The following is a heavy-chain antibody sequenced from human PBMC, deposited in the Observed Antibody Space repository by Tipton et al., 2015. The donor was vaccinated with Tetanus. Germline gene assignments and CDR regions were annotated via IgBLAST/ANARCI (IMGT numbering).Heavy chain of an antibody. D-gene: IGHD6-6*01. V-gene: IGHV4-31*03. CDR3: AKDQGGGRVVRLNWFDP. CDR1: GGSISGSPFF. J-gene: IGHJ5*02. CDR2: IYYSGST. Sequence: LSLTCSVSGGSISGSPFFWNWIPQQPGKGPEWIGYIYYSGSTFYNPSFESRVTISVDTAKNQFSLKLNSVTAADTAVYYCAKDQGGGRVVRLNWFDPWGQGTLVTVSS.